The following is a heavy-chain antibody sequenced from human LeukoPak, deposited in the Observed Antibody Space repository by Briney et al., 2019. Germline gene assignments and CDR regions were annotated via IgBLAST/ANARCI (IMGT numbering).Heavy chain of an antibody. V-gene: IGHV3-7*03. CDR1: GFTFSTYW. CDR2: IKQDESEK. J-gene: IGHJ6*02. Sequence: GGSLRLSCAASGFTFSTYWMTWVRQAPGKGLEWVANIKQDESEKYYVDSVRGRFTISRDNAKSSVFLQMNNLRVADTAVYYCVRAMDVWGQGTTVTVSS. CDR3: VRAMDV.